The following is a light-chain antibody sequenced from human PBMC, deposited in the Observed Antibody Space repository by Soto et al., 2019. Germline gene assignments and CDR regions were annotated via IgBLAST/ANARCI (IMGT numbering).Light chain of an antibody. CDR1: QSISSW. J-gene: IGKJ1*01. Sequence: DIQMTQSPSTLSASVGDRVTITCRASQSISSWLAWYQQKPGKAPKLLIYDASSLESGVPSRFSGSGPGTEFTLTISSLRPDDFATYYCQHYNSYSEAFGQGTKVDIK. CDR2: DAS. V-gene: IGKV1-5*01. CDR3: QHYNSYSEA.